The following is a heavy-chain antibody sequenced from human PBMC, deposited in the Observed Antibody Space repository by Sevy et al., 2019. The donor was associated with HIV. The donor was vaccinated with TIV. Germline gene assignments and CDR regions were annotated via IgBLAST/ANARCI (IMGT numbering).Heavy chain of an antibody. J-gene: IGHJ3*01. V-gene: IGHV5-51*01. CDR1: GYSFTNYW. Sequence: GESLKISCKGSGYSFTNYWIGWVRQMPGKGLEWMGIIYPGDSDTRYSPSFQGQVTISADKSINTAYLKWSSRKASDTAMYYCAGLRDEENYYDTSAMGVWGQGTMVTVSS. D-gene: IGHD3-22*01. CDR2: IYPGDSDT. CDR3: AGLRDEENYYDTSAMGV.